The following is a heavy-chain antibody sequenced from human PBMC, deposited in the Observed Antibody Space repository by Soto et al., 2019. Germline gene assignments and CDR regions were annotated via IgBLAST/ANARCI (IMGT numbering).Heavy chain of an antibody. Sequence: SETLSLTCTVSGGSISSGGYYWSWIRQHPGKGLEWIGYIYYSGSTYYNPSLKSRVTISVDTSKNQFSLKLSSLTAADTAVYYCSREIVVVVAATSSYYYYGMDVWGQGTTVTVSS. J-gene: IGHJ6*02. CDR1: GGSISSGGYY. V-gene: IGHV4-31*03. CDR3: SREIVVVVAATSSYYYYGMDV. CDR2: IYYSGST. D-gene: IGHD2-15*01.